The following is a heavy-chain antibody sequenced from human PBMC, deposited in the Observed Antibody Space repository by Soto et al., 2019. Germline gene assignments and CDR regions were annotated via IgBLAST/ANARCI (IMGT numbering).Heavy chain of an antibody. V-gene: IGHV1-2*02. D-gene: IGHD3-10*01. CDR3: ARDLCPLGSGSPCPLYGLDI. J-gene: IGHJ6*02. Sequence: QVQLVQSGAEVKPPGASVEVSCKASGYTFTGHYMHWVRQVSGKRLEYLGWLKSDNGGTYYTPNNQGRVTYARDTSTRTAYMELSGLQSDDTAVYFCARDLCPLGSGSPCPLYGLDIWGQGTKVVVSS. CDR1: GYTFTGHY. CDR2: LKSDNGGT.